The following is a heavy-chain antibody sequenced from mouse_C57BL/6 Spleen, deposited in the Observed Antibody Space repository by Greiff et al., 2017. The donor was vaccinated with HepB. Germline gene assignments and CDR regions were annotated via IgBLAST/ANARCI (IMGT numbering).Heavy chain of an antibody. J-gene: IGHJ4*01. CDR2: IYPGDGDT. CDR3: ARSDYAMDY. Sequence: QVQLKESGPELVKPGAPVKISCKASGYAFSSSWMNWVKQRPGKGLEWIGRIYPGDGDTNYNGKFKGKATLTADKSSSTAYMQLSSLTSEDSAVYFCARSDYAMDYWGQGTSVTVSS. V-gene: IGHV1-82*01. CDR1: GYAFSSSW.